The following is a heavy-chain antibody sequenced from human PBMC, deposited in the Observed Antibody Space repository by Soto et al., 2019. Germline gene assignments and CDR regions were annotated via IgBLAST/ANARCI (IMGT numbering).Heavy chain of an antibody. CDR3: TRVPLGDFYYYYYMDV. J-gene: IGHJ6*03. D-gene: IGHD3-16*01. V-gene: IGHV3-49*03. CDR1: GFTFGDYA. Sequence: GGSLRLSCTASGFTFGDYAMSWFRQAPGKGLEWVGFIRGKAYGGTTEYAASVKGRFTISRDDSKSIAYLQMNGLKTEDTAVYYCTRVPLGDFYYYYYMDVWAKGTTVTVSS. CDR2: IRGKAYGGTT.